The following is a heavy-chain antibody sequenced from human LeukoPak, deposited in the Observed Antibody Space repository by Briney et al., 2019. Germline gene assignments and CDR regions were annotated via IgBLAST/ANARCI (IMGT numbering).Heavy chain of an antibody. V-gene: IGHV4-39*01. D-gene: IGHD4-17*01. CDR3: VRYYAGDYQGSRFFDY. J-gene: IGHJ4*02. Sequence: SETLSLTCTVSGGSIRSRNYYWDWIRQPPGKGLEWIGNFYDSGSTYYNPSLKSRVTISGDTSKNQFSLKLTSVTAADTAVYYCVRYYAGDYQGSRFFDYWGQGTLVTVSS. CDR2: FYDSGST. CDR1: GGSIRSRNYY.